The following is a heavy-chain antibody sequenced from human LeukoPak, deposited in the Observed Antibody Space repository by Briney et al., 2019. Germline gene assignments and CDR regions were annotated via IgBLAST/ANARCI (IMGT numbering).Heavy chain of an antibody. Sequence: GGSLRLSCAASGFTFSSYWMHWVRQAPGKGLVWVSRINSDGSSTSYADSMKGRFTISRDNAKNTLYLQMNSLRAEDTAVYYCARDLADYYDSSGIDYWGQGTLVTVSS. D-gene: IGHD3-22*01. J-gene: IGHJ4*02. CDR2: INSDGSST. V-gene: IGHV3-74*01. CDR1: GFTFSSYW. CDR3: ARDLADYYDSSGIDY.